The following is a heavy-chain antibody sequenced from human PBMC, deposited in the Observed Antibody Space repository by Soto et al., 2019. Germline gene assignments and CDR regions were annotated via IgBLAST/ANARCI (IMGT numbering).Heavy chain of an antibody. D-gene: IGHD3-3*01. J-gene: IGHJ3*02. CDR1: GYPVTAYY. Sequence: QLHLVQSGAVVKKPGASVTVSCSASGYPVTAYYMHWVRQAPGRGLAWMGGINPATGAGNYTQPSRGWVTMTRATSRRTVFMELSGLTSEDTAGFYCARGGGVGVAGSAAFDMWGQGTVVTVSS. CDR3: ARGGGVGVAGSAAFDM. CDR2: INPATGAG. V-gene: IGHV1-2*04.